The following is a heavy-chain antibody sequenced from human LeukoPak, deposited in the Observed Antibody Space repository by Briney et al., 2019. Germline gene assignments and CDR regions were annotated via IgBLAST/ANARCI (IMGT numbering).Heavy chain of an antibody. Sequence: GGSLRLSCAASGFTFSSYGMHWVRQAPGKGLEWVAGISYDGSNKYYADSVKGRFTISRDNSKNTLYLQMNSLRAEDTAVYYCAKDPTTAVAGALNWGQGTMVTVSS. D-gene: IGHD6-19*01. CDR2: ISYDGSNK. V-gene: IGHV3-30*18. CDR3: AKDPTTAVAGALN. J-gene: IGHJ3*01. CDR1: GFTFSSYG.